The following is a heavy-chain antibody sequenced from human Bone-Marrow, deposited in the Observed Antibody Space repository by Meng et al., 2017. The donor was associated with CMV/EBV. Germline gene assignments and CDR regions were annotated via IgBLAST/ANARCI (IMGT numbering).Heavy chain of an antibody. CDR2: ISYDGSNK. V-gene: IGHV3-30*04. Sequence: GGSLRLSCAASGFTFSSYAMHWVRQAPGKGLEWVALISYDGSNKFYADSVKGRFTISRDNSKNTLYLQMNSLRAEDTAVYHCAREYRSADSHVEFDYWGQGTLVTVSS. J-gene: IGHJ4*02. D-gene: IGHD6-25*01. CDR3: AREYRSADSHVEFDY. CDR1: GFTFSSYA.